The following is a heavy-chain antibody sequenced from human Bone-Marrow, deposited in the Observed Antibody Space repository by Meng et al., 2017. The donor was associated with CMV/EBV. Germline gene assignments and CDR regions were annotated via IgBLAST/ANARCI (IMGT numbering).Heavy chain of an antibody. CDR3: ASSVAMVSWFDP. D-gene: IGHD5-12*01. J-gene: IGHJ5*02. CDR1: GGSISSSSYY. Sequence: GSLRLSCTVSGGSISSSSYYWGWIRQPPGKGLEWIGSIYYSGSTYYNTSLKSRVTISVDTSKNQFSLKLSSVTAADTAVYYCASSVAMVSWFDPWGQGTLVTGSS. V-gene: IGHV4-39*07. CDR2: IYYSGST.